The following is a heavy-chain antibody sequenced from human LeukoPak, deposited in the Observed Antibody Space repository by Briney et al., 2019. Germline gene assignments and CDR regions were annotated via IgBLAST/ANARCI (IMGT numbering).Heavy chain of an antibody. CDR1: GGSISSYY. J-gene: IGHJ4*02. CDR2: IYTSGST. D-gene: IGHD1-26*01. V-gene: IGHV4-4*07. CDR3: ARGTFRSGFDY. Sequence: SETLSHTCTVSGGSISSYYWSWIRQPAGKGLEWIGRIYTSGSTNYNPSLTSRVTMSVDTSKNQFSLKLSSVTAADTAVYYCARGTFRSGFDYWGQGTLVTVSS.